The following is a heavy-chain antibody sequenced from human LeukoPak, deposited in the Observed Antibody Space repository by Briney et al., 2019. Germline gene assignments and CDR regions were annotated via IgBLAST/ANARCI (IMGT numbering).Heavy chain of an antibody. CDR3: YVGDGGFDH. CDR2: IRRIADGGTT. V-gene: IGHV3-49*04. CDR1: GFSLGDYA. D-gene: IGHD3-10*02. Sequence: PGGSLRLSCSASGFSLGDYALSWVRQAPGKGLQWVGFIRRIADGGTTEYAASVKGRFTISRDDSKSVAYLYMNSLKTEDTAVYFCYVGDGGFDHWGQGTLLTVSS. J-gene: IGHJ4*02.